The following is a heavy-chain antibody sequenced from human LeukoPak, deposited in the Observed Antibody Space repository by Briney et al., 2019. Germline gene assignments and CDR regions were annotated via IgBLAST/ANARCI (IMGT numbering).Heavy chain of an antibody. CDR3: ARVGIAVYYGSSGYLWFDY. D-gene: IGHD3-22*01. Sequence: PSETLSLTCAVSGYSVSNGYYWGWIRQTPGKGLEWIGTIYHTGSTYYNPSLKSRVTISLDTSKNQFSLNLRSVTAADTAVYYCARVGIAVYYGSSGYLWFDYWGQGTLVTVSS. J-gene: IGHJ4*02. V-gene: IGHV4-38-2*01. CDR1: GYSVSNGYY. CDR2: IYHTGST.